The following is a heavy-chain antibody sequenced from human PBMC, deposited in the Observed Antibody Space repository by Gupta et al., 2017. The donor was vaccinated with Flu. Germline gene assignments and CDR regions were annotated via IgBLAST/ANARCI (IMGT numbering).Heavy chain of an antibody. Sequence: EVQLVESGGGLVKPGGSLRLSCAASGFTFSSYSMHWVRQAPGKGLEWVSSISSSSSYIYYADSVKGRFTISRDNAKNSLYLQMNSLRAEDTAVYYCAGIQNYYGSGSYTDYWGQGTLVTVSS. CDR2: ISSSSSYI. V-gene: IGHV3-21*01. J-gene: IGHJ4*02. D-gene: IGHD3-10*01. CDR3: AGIQNYYGSGSYTDY. CDR1: GFTFSSYS.